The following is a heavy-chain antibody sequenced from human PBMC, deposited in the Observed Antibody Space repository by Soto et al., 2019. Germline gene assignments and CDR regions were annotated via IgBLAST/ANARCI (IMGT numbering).Heavy chain of an antibody. CDR1: GFTFSKAW. CDR3: TTDLGIVVVTASHY. D-gene: IGHD2-21*02. CDR2: IKSKTDEETI. V-gene: IGHV3-15*01. J-gene: IGHJ4*02. Sequence: GGSLRLSCAASGFTFSKAWMNWVRQAPGKGLEWVGRIKSKTDEETIIYAAPMEGRITISRDDTKNTLYLQMNSLKTEDTAVYYCTTDLGIVVVTASHYWGQGTLVTVSS.